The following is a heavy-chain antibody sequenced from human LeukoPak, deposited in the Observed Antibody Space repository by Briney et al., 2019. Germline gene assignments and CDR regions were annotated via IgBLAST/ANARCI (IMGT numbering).Heavy chain of an antibody. CDR1: GFTFSSYS. CDR3: ARDAVVAATPLDY. V-gene: IGHV3-21*01. D-gene: IGHD2-15*01. Sequence: GGSLRLSCAASGFTFSSYSMNWVRQAPGKGLEWVSSISSSSSYIYYADSVKGRFTISRDNAKNSLYLQMNSLRAEDTAVYYCARDAVVAATPLDYWGQGTLVTVSS. J-gene: IGHJ4*02. CDR2: ISSSSSYI.